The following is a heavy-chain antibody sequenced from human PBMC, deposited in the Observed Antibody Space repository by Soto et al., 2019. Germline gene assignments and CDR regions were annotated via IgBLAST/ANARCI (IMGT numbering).Heavy chain of an antibody. CDR3: ARAQRGIAAASPHDAFDI. V-gene: IGHV1-69*13. J-gene: IGHJ3*02. CDR2: IIPIFGTA. Sequence: SVKVSCKASGGTFSSYAISCVRQAPGQGLEWMGGIIPIFGTANYAQKFQGRVTITADESTSTAYMELSSLRSEDTAVYYCARAQRGIAAASPHDAFDIWGQGTMVTV. CDR1: GGTFSSYA. D-gene: IGHD6-13*01.